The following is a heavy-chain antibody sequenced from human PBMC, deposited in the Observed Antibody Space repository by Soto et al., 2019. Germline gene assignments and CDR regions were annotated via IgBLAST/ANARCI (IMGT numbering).Heavy chain of an antibody. J-gene: IGHJ4*02. CDR3: AREGLGALLSLYY. CDR2: INPNSGGT. CDR1: GYTFTGYY. Sequence: QVQLVQSGAEVKKPGASVKVSCKASGYTFTGYYMHWVLQAPGQRLEWMGWINPNSGGTNYAQKFQGWVTMTRDTSISAASMELSRLRSDDTAVYYCAREGLGALLSLYYWGQGTLVTVSS. V-gene: IGHV1-2*04. D-gene: IGHD1-26*01.